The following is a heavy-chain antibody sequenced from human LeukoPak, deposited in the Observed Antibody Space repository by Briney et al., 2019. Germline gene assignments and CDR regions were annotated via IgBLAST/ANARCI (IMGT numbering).Heavy chain of an antibody. CDR2: IGTAGEI. CDR3: ARDAYGDYLYYYYYMDV. D-gene: IGHD4-17*01. V-gene: IGHV3-13*01. Sequence: GGSLRLSCAASGFTFSSYDIHWVRHATGKGLEWVSGIGTAGEIYYPGSVKGRFTISRENAKNSLYLQMNSLRAGDTAVYYCARDAYGDYLYYYYYMDVWGKGTTVTVSS. CDR1: GFTFSSYD. J-gene: IGHJ6*03.